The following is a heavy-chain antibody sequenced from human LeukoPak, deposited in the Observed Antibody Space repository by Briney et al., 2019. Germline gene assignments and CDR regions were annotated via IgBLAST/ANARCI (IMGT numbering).Heavy chain of an antibody. Sequence: GGSLRLSCAASGFTFSSYAMSWVRQAPGKGLEWVANINPGGSDTYYVNSVKGRFTISRDNAKKSTFLQMNSLRVEETALYYCVRWGVAADMQDWGQGTLVTVSS. CDR2: INPGGSDT. V-gene: IGHV3-7*01. CDR1: GFTFSSYA. D-gene: IGHD2-2*01. J-gene: IGHJ4*02. CDR3: VRWGVAADMQD.